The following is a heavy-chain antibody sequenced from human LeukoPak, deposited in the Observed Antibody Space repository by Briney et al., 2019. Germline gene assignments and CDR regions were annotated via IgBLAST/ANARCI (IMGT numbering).Heavy chain of an antibody. CDR2: INHSGST. D-gene: IGHD1-26*01. J-gene: IGHJ5*02. CDR1: GGSFSGYY. CDR3: ARIVGAAFDP. Sequence: SETLSLTCAVYGGSFSGYYWSWIRQPPGKGLEWIGEINHSGSTNYNPSLKSRVTISVDTSKNQFSLKLSSVTAADTAVYYCARIVGAAFDPWGQGTLVTVSS. V-gene: IGHV4-34*01.